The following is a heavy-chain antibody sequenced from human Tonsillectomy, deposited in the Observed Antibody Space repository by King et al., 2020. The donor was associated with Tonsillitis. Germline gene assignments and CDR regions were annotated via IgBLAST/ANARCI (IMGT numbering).Heavy chain of an antibody. Sequence: VQLVESGGGVVQPGGSLRLSCAASGFNFNSYGMHWVRQAPGKGLEWVTFIGYDGSDKNYADSVKGRFTISRDNSKNTLFLQMNSLRAEDTAVYYCAKDKFVAGIAVTGSDWFDPWGQGTLVTVSS. CDR3: AKDKFVAGIAVTGSDWFDP. CDR2: IGYDGSDK. CDR1: GFNFNSYG. D-gene: IGHD6-19*01. J-gene: IGHJ5*02. V-gene: IGHV3-30*02.